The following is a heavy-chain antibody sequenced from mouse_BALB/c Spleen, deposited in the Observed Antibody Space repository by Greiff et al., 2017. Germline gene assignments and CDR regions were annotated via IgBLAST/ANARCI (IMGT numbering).Heavy chain of an antibody. CDR1: GYTFTSYW. CDR3: ARRAGALYAMDY. D-gene: IGHD3-3*01. Sequence: QVQLQQPGAELVKPGAPVKLSCKASGYTFTSYWMNWVKQRPGRGLEWIGRIDPSDSETHYNQKFKDKATLTVDKSSSTAYIQLSSLTSEDSAVYYCARRAGALYAMDYWGQGTSVTVSS. CDR2: IDPSDSET. V-gene: IGHV1-69*02. J-gene: IGHJ4*01.